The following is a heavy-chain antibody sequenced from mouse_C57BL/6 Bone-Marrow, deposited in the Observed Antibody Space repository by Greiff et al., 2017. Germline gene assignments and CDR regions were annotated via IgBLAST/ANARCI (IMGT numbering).Heavy chain of an antibody. CDR3: ALLPFLPWFAY. CDR1: GYTFTSYG. V-gene: IGHV1-81*01. Sequence: QVQLQQSGAELARPGASVKLSCKASGYTFTSYGISWVKQRTGQGLEWIGEIYPRSGNTYYNEKFKGKATLTADKSSSTAYMALRSLTSEDSAVYFCALLPFLPWFAYWGQGTLVTVSA. D-gene: IGHD2-1*01. CDR2: IYPRSGNT. J-gene: IGHJ3*01.